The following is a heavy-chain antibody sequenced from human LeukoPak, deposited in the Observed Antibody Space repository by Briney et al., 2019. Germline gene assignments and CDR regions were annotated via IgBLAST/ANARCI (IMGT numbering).Heavy chain of an antibody. J-gene: IGHJ6*02. CDR1: GGTFSSYA. CDR2: IIPIFGTA. V-gene: IGHV1-69*13. D-gene: IGHD2-8*01. CDR3: ARNTREGQVYAKSRLVQYYYYYGMDV. Sequence: GASVTVSCKASGGTFSSYAISWVRQAPGQGLEWMGGIIPIFGTANYAQKFQGRVTITADESTSTAYMELSSLRSEDTAVYYCARNTREGQVYAKSRLVQYYYYYGMDVWGQGTTVTVSS.